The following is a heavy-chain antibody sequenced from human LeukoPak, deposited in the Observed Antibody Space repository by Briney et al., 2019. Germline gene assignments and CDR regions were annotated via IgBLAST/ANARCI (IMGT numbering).Heavy chain of an antibody. V-gene: IGHV4-39*01. D-gene: IGHD6-19*01. CDR1: GESIKSTSNY. CDR3: VRRVAGTFYFDK. Sequence: SETLSLTCSVSGESIKSTSNYWAWVRQPPGKGLEWIGHIYYSTNTYYNSSLKSRVTISDDTSKNQVSLSLRSVTAADTALYFCVRRVAGTFYFDKWGEGYLVSVSS. CDR2: IYYSTNT. J-gene: IGHJ4*02.